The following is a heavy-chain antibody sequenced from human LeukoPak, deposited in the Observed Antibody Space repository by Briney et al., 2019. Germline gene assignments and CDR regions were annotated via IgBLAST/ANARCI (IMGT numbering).Heavy chain of an antibody. CDR3: ARGYDFWIDY. J-gene: IGHJ4*02. Sequence: ASVKVSCKASGYTFAGYYMHWARQAPGQGLEWMGRINPNSGGTNYAQKFQGRVTMTRDTSISTAYMELSRLRSDDTAVYYCARGYDFWIDYWGQGTLVTVSS. CDR2: INPNSGGT. V-gene: IGHV1-2*06. D-gene: IGHD3-3*01. CDR1: GYTFAGYY.